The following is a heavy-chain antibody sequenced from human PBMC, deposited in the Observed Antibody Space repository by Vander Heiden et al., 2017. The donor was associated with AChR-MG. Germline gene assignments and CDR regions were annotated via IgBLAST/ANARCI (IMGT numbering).Heavy chain of an antibody. D-gene: IGHD3-10*01. CDR3: ARETMVGGVSPAFEI. CDR1: GFTCRRYW. J-gene: IGHJ3*02. Sequence: ELQLVASGGVLVQPGGSLPLSSTDCGFTCRRYWMPWFRQARGKVRVWGAGTSSDGRSTSDADAGKGRITNARDNAKNTMYSRKNSQRAEDTAVYCCARETMVGGVSPAFEIWGQGTMVTVSS. V-gene: IGHV3-74*01. CDR2: TSSDGRST.